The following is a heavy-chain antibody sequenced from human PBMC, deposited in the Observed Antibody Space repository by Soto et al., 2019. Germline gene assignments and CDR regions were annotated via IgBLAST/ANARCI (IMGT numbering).Heavy chain of an antibody. D-gene: IGHD6-19*01. V-gene: IGHV3-23*01. CDR1: GFTFSSYA. CDR2: ISGSGGST. J-gene: IGHJ3*02. CDR3: AKDSSGWYDAFDI. Sequence: EVQLLESGGGLVQPGGSLRLSCAASGFTFSSYAMSWVRQAPGKGLEWVSAISGSGGSTYYADSVKGRFTISRDNSKNTLYMQMNSLRAEDTAVYYCAKDSSGWYDAFDIWGQGTMGTVSS.